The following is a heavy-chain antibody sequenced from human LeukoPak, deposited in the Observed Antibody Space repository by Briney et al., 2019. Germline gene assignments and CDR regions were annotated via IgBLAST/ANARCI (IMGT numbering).Heavy chain of an antibody. Sequence: GGSLRLSCAASGFTFSDSYMSWIRQAPGKGLEWVSYISSSDSTIYYADSVKGRFTISRDNAKNSLYLQMNSLRAEDTAVYYCAKEVCGGDCYSDFDYWGQGALVTVSS. CDR2: ISSSDSTI. CDR1: GFTFSDSY. V-gene: IGHV3-11*01. J-gene: IGHJ4*02. CDR3: AKEVCGGDCYSDFDY. D-gene: IGHD2-21*02.